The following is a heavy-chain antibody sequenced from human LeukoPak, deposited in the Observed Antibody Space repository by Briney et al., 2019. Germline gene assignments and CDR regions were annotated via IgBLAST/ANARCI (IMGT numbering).Heavy chain of an antibody. CDR2: ISYDGSNK. J-gene: IGHJ4*02. D-gene: IGHD4-17*01. Sequence: GGSLRLSCAASGFTFSSYGMHWVRQAPGKGLEWVAVISYDGSNKYYADSVKGRFTISRDNSKNTLYLQMNSLRAEDTAVYYCAKSLYGDYGYWGQGTLVTASS. CDR1: GFTFSSYG. CDR3: AKSLYGDYGY. V-gene: IGHV3-30*18.